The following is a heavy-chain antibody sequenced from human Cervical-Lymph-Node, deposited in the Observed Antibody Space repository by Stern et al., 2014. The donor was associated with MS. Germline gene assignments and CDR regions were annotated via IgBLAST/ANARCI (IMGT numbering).Heavy chain of an antibody. CDR2: TYYSGST. Sequence: QLQLQESGPGLAKTSETLSLTCTVSGDSITSYYWSWIRQPPGKGLEFIGYTYYSGSTNYNPSPKSRVTISLDTSTNHISLELRSVTAADTAVYFCARGKSIAGRAYFYYGLDVWGQGTTVTVSS. CDR3: ARGKSIAGRAYFYYGLDV. V-gene: IGHV4-59*08. J-gene: IGHJ6*02. CDR1: GDSITSYY. D-gene: IGHD6-6*01.